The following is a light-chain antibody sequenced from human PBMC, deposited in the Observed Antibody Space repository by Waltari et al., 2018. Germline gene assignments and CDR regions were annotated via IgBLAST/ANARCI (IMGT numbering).Light chain of an antibody. J-gene: IGLJ3*02. CDR1: SGHTSHI. CDR3: QTGGHGTWV. V-gene: IGLV4-69*01. Sequence: QLVLTQSPSASASLGASVKLTCTLDSGHTSHILAWLHQHPQKGPRFLMKINSDGSHSKGDEIPDRFSGSSSGAERYLTISSLQSEDEADYYCQTGGHGTWVFGGGTKLTVL. CDR2: INSDGSH.